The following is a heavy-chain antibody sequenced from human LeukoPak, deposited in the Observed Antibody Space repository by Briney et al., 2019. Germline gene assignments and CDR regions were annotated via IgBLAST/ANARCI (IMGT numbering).Heavy chain of an antibody. CDR2: IYYSGST. D-gene: IGHD6-25*01. Sequence: SETLSLTCTVSGGSISSYYWSWIRQPPGKGLEWIGYIYYSGSTNYNPSLKSRVTISVDTSKNQFSLKLSSVTAADTAVYYCARDRSIAANRNWYFDLWGRGTLVTVSS. CDR3: ARDRSIAANRNWYFDL. V-gene: IGHV4-59*01. J-gene: IGHJ2*01. CDR1: GGSISSYY.